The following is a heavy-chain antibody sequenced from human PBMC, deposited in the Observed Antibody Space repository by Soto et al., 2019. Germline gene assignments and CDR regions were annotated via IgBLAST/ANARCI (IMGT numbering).Heavy chain of an antibody. CDR2: ISGTSRYI. D-gene: IGHD2-21*02. J-gene: IGHJ4*02. Sequence: EVQLVESGGGPVKPGGSLRLSCAAAGFTFSSYNFNWVRQAPGEGLQWVSFISGTSRYIYYADSVKGRFTISRDNAKNSLYLQMNSLTAEDTAVYYCARSSGDSYPDYWGQGTLVTVSS. CDR1: GFTFSSYN. CDR3: ARSSGDSYPDY. V-gene: IGHV3-21*02.